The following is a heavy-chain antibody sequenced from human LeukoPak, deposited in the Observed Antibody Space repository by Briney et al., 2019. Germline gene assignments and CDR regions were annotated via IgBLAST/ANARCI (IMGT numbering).Heavy chain of an antibody. J-gene: IGHJ3*02. CDR1: GYTFTGYY. V-gene: IGHV1-2*02. D-gene: IGHD1-26*01. CDR3: ARDFAVGATAFDI. Sequence: ASVKVSCKASGYTFTGYYMHWVRQAPGQGLEWMGWINPNSGGTNYAQKFQGRVTMTRDTSISTAYMELSRLRSDDTAVYYCARDFAVGATAFDIWGQGTMVTVSS. CDR2: INPNSGGT.